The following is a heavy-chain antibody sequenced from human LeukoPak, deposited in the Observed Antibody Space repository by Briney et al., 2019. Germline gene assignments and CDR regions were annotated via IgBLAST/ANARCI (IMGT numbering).Heavy chain of an antibody. D-gene: IGHD6-13*01. V-gene: IGHV1-46*01. CDR2: INPSGGST. CDR1: GYTFTSYY. CDR3: ARAPLKITAAGLDYYYYMDV. Sequence: ASVKVSCKASGYTFTSYYMHWVRQAPGQGLEWMGIINPSGGSTSYAQKFQGRVTMTRDTSTSTVYMELSSLRSEDTAVYYCARAPLKITAAGLDYYYYMDVWGKGTTVTISS. J-gene: IGHJ6*03.